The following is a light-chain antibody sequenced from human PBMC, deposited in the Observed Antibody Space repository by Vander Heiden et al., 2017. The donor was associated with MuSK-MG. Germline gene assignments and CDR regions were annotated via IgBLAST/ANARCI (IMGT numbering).Light chain of an antibody. CDR2: AAS. CDR3: HQSYSTPPYT. Sequence: MTQSPSSLSASVGDRVTITCRASQSISSYLDWYQQKPGKAPKLLIYAASSLQSGVPSRFSGSGSGTDFTLTISSLQPEDFATYYCHQSYSTPPYTFGQGTKLEIK. CDR1: QSISSY. V-gene: IGKV1-39*01. J-gene: IGKJ2*01.